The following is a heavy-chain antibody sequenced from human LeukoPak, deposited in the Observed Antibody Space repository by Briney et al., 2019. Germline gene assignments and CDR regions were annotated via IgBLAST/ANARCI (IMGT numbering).Heavy chain of an antibody. J-gene: IGHJ3*02. CDR1: GFSFSTYG. V-gene: IGHV3-33*01. CDR2: IWHDGTNE. CDR3: VRDLDQNDFWSGYWPDAFAS. D-gene: IGHD3-3*01. Sequence: GRSLRLSCVASGFSFSTYGMHWVRQAPGKRPEWVAVIWHDGTNEYYLNSVRGRFIISRDNSRNTVYLQMNSLRAEDTAVYYCVRDLDQNDFWSGYWPDAFASWGQGTKVFVSS.